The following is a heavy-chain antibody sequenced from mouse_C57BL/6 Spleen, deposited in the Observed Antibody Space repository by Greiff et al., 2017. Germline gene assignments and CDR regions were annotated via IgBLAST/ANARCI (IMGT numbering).Heavy chain of an antibody. Sequence: QVQLKQPGAELVKPGASVKMSCKASGYTFTSYWITWVKQRPGQGLEWIGDIYPGSGSTNYNEKFKSKATLTVDTSSSTAYMQLSSLTSEDSAVYYCARKFVNYYGSSYRYYFDYWGQGTTLTVSS. CDR1: GYTFTSYW. J-gene: IGHJ2*01. CDR3: ARKFVNYYGSSYRYYFDY. CDR2: IYPGSGST. D-gene: IGHD1-1*01. V-gene: IGHV1-55*01.